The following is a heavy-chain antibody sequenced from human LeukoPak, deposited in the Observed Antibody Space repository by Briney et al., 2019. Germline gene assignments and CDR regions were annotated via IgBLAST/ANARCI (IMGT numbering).Heavy chain of an antibody. D-gene: IGHD6-13*01. CDR3: AREARYSSSWYRAGAFDI. J-gene: IGHJ3*02. Sequence: PSETLSLTCTVSGGSTSSYYWSWIRQPPGKGLEWIGYIYYSGSTNYNPSLKSRVTISVDTSKNQFSLKLSSVTAADTAVYYCAREARYSSSWYRAGAFDIWGQGTMVTVSS. CDR2: IYYSGST. V-gene: IGHV4-59*01. CDR1: GGSTSSYY.